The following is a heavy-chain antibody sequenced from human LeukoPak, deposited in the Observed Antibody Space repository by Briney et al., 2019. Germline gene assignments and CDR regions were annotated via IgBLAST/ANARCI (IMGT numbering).Heavy chain of an antibody. CDR3: ARRHSRRSLAFDI. CDR1: GYSFPSYW. CDR2: IYPGDSDT. V-gene: IGHV5-51*04. J-gene: IGHJ3*02. Sequence: GESLKIPCKGSGYSFPSYWLGWVRQMPGKGLEWMGIIYPGDSDTRYSQSLQDQDTISAHKPISTAYLQWSSLKASDTAMYYCARRHSRRSLAFDIWGQGTMVTVSS. D-gene: IGHD6-19*01.